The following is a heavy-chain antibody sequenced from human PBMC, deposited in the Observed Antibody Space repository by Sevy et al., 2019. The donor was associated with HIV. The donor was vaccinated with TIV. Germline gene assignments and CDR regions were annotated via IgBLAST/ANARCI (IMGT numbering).Heavy chain of an antibody. J-gene: IGHJ6*02. CDR1: GGSISSYY. Sequence: SETLSLTCTVSGGSISSYYWSWIRQPAGKGLEWIGRIYTSGSTNYNPSLKSRVTMSVDTSKNQFSLKLSSVTAGDTAVYYCARDPGSPNLYYYYYGMDVWGQGTTVTVSS. V-gene: IGHV4-4*07. CDR2: IYTSGST. CDR3: ARDPGSPNLYYYYYGMDV. D-gene: IGHD6-13*01.